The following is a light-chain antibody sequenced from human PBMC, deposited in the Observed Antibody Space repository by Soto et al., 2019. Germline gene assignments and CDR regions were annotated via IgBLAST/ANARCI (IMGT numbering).Light chain of an antibody. CDR3: QQYGSSLGVT. CDR1: QSVSNY. CDR2: DAS. J-gene: IGKJ4*01. Sequence: EIVLTQSPATLSLSPGERATLSCRASQSVSNYLAWYQQKPGQAPRLLIYDASNRATDIPARFSGSGSGTDFTLTISRLEPEDFAVYYCQQYGSSLGVTFGGGTKVDIK. V-gene: IGKV3-20*01.